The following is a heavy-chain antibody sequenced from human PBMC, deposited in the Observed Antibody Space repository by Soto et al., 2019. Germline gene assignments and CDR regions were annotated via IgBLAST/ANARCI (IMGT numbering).Heavy chain of an antibody. CDR3: ARLDGSGWYPGNWFDP. CDR2: IYYSGST. Sequence: PSETLSLTCTVSGGSISSYYWSWIRQPPGKGLEWIGYIYYSGSTNYNPSIMSRVTISVDTSKNQFSLKLSSVTAADTAVYYCARLDGSGWYPGNWFDPWGQGTLVTVSA. V-gene: IGHV4-59*08. CDR1: GGSISSYY. D-gene: IGHD6-19*01. J-gene: IGHJ5*02.